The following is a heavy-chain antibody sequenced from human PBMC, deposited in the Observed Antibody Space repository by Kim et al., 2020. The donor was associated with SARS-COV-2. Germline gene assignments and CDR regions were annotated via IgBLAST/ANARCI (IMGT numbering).Heavy chain of an antibody. D-gene: IGHD3-22*01. V-gene: IGHV1-18*01. Sequence: YAQKLQGRVTMTTGTSTSTAYMELRSMRSDDTAVYYCARDVGSSGYLFFNWGQGTLVTVSS. J-gene: IGHJ4*02. CDR3: ARDVGSSGYLFFN.